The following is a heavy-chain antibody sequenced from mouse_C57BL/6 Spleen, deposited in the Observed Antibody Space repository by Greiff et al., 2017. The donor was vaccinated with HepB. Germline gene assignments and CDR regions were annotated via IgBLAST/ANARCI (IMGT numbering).Heavy chain of an antibody. Sequence: QVQLQQPGAELVKPGASVKLSCKASGYTFTSYWMHWVKQRPGQGLEWIGMIHPNSGSTNYNEKFKSKATLTVDKSSSTAYMQLSSLTSEDSAVYYCANHYGSSWTWFAYWGQGTLVTVSA. V-gene: IGHV1-64*01. CDR3: ANHYGSSWTWFAY. CDR2: IHPNSGST. CDR1: GYTFTSYW. D-gene: IGHD1-1*01. J-gene: IGHJ3*01.